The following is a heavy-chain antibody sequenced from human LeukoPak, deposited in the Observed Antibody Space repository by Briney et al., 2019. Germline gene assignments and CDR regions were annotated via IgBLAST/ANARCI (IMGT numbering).Heavy chain of an antibody. V-gene: IGHV3-23*01. D-gene: IGHD5-12*01. J-gene: IGHJ6*03. Sequence: GGSLRLSYAASGFTFSSYAMSWVRQAPGKGLEWVSAISGSGGSTYYADSVKGRFTISRDNSKNTLYLQMNSLRAEDTAVYYCAKNSGYGSYYYYYYYMDVWGKGTTVTVSS. CDR3: AKNSGYGSYYYYYYYMDV. CDR1: GFTFSSYA. CDR2: ISGSGGST.